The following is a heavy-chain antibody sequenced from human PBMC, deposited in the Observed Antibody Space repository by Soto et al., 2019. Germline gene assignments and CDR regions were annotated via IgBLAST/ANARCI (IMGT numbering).Heavy chain of an antibody. CDR2: ISYDGSNK. J-gene: IGHJ4*02. CDR1: GFTFSSYA. Sequence: QVQLVESGGGGVQPGRSLRLSCAASGFTFSSYAMHWVRQAPGKWLEWVAVISYDGSNKYYADSVNGRFTISRDNSKNTLYLQMNSLRAEDTAVYYCAREHISSRSEFAYWGQGTLVTVSS. CDR3: AREHISSRSEFAY. V-gene: IGHV3-30-3*01. D-gene: IGHD6-13*01.